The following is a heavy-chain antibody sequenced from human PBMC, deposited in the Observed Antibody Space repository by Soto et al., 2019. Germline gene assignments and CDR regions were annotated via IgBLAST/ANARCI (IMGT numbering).Heavy chain of an antibody. V-gene: IGHV3-23*01. CDR3: ANYVISSVLMVYGALEAFDL. Sequence: GGSLRLSCAASGFTFSSYAMSWIRQAPGKGLEWVSAISGSGGSTYYADSVKGRFTISRDNSKNTLYLQMNSLGAEDTAVYYCANYVISSVLMVYGALEAFDLWGQGTMVTVSS. CDR2: ISGSGGST. D-gene: IGHD2-8*01. J-gene: IGHJ3*01. CDR1: GFTFSSYA.